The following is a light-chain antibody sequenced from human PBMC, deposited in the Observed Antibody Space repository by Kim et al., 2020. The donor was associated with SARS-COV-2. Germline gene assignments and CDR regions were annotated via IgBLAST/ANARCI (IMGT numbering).Light chain of an antibody. Sequence: SSELTQDPAVSVALGQTVRITCQGDSLRSYYASWYQQKPGQAPVLVIYGRNNRPSGIPDRFSGSTSGNTASLTITGVQAEDEADYYCKSRDSSGNVVFGGGTKLTVL. V-gene: IGLV3-19*01. CDR2: GRN. CDR3: KSRDSSGNVV. CDR1: SLRSYY. J-gene: IGLJ2*01.